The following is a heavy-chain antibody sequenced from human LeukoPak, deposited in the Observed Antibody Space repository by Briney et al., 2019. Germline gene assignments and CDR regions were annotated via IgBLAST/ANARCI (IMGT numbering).Heavy chain of an antibody. V-gene: IGHV3-21*06. CDR3: ARRQSAFDEY. CDR1: GFSFGSHS. Sequence: GGSLRLSCAASGFSFGSHSMTWVRQAPGKGLEWVSTISSTSSYIYYADSVKGGFTISRDNTQNLLYLQMSSLRVGDTAVYYCARRQSAFDEYWGQGTLVSVST. J-gene: IGHJ4*02. CDR2: ISSTSSYI. D-gene: IGHD2/OR15-2a*01.